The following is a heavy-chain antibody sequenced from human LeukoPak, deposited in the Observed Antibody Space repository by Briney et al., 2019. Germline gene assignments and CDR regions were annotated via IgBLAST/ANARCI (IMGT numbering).Heavy chain of an antibody. D-gene: IGHD3-22*01. CDR2: INPNSGGT. J-gene: IGHJ3*02. V-gene: IGHV1-2*02. CDR1: GYTFTGYY. CDR3: ARVKDSSGYYYVENDAFDI. Sequence: ASVKVSCKPSGYTFTGYYIQWVRQAPGQGLEWMGWINPNSGGTNYAQKFQGRVTMTRDTSISTAYMELSGLRSEDTAVYYCARVKDSSGYYYVENDAFDIWGQGTMVTVSS.